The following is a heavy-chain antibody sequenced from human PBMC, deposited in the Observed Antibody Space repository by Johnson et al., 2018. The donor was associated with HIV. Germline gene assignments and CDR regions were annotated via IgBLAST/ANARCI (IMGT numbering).Heavy chain of an antibody. CDR1: GFTFDDYG. Sequence: EVQLVESGGGVVQPGGSLRLSCAASGFTFDDYGMSWVRQAPGKGLEWVSGINWNGGSTGYADSVKGRFTISRDNAKNSLYLQMNSLRAGDTAVYYCARGPHEVVVVAATSAFDIWGQGTMVTVSS. D-gene: IGHD2-15*01. J-gene: IGHJ3*02. CDR2: INWNGGST. CDR3: ARGPHEVVVVAATSAFDI. V-gene: IGHV3-20*04.